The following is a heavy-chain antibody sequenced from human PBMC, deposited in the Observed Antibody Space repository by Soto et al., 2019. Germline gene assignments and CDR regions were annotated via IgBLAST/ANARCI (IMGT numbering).Heavy chain of an antibody. V-gene: IGHV1-2*04. J-gene: IGHJ6*02. Sequence: ASVKVSCKASGYTFTGYYMHWVRQAPGQGLEWMGWINPNSGGTNYAQKFQGWVTMTRDTSISTAYMELSRLRSDDTAVYYCARQGICTHGMDVWGQGTTVTVSS. CDR2: INPNSGGT. D-gene: IGHD6-13*01. CDR1: GYTFTGYY. CDR3: ARQGICTHGMDV.